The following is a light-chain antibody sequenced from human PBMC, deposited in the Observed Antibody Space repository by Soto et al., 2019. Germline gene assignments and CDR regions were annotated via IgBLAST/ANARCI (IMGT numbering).Light chain of an antibody. CDR3: QQSYSTPLT. CDR1: QGIRND. J-gene: IGKJ4*01. CDR2: AAS. V-gene: IGKV1-6*01. Sequence: AIQMTQSPSSLSASVGDRVTITCRASQGIRNDLGWYQQKPGRAPKLLIYAASSLQSGVPSRFSGRGSGTEFTLTISSLQPDDVATYYCQQSYSTPLTLGGGTKVDIK.